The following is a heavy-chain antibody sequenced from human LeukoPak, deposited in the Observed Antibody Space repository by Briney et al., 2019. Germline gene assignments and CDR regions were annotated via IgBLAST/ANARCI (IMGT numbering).Heavy chain of an antibody. CDR2: IRSKANNYAT. CDR1: GFTFSGSV. Sequence: PGGSLPLSCAASGFTFSGSVMHWVRQASGKGLEWVGRIRSKANNYATAYAASVKGRFTISRDDSKNTAYLQMNSLKTEDTAVYYCSSGGGGYGNYDYWGQGTLVTVCS. V-gene: IGHV3-73*01. J-gene: IGHJ4*02. D-gene: IGHD4-11*01. CDR3: SSGGGGYGNYDY.